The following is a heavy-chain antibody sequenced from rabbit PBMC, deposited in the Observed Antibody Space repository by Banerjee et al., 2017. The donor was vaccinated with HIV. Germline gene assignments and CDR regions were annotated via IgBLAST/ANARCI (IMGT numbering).Heavy chain of an antibody. D-gene: IGHD2-1*01. J-gene: IGHJ4*01. CDR3: ARYTYSYDDYGDYWYYFTL. CDR1: GFDFNSYY. Sequence: QLVESGGGLVTPGGSLTLSCKASGFDFNSYYMSWVRQAPGKGLEWIGTIHVPRRRTYYASWVNGRFTISSDNAQNTVDLQMNSLTVADTATYFCARYTYSYDDYGDYWYYFTLWGPGTLVTVS. V-gene: IGHV1S7*01. CDR2: IHVPRRRT.